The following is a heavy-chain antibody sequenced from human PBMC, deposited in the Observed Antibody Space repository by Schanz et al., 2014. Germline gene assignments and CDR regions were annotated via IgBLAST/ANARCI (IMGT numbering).Heavy chain of an antibody. CDR1: GGSINNYH. CDR3: ARVPEPGWFDP. CDR2: IYSSGNT. Sequence: QVQLQESGPGLVKPSETLSLTCTVSGGSINNYHWSWIRQPPGMGLEWLGYIYSSGNTYYNPSLKSRVSISLDPSKTQFFLNLNSLTAADTAVYYCARVPEPGWFDPWGQGTLVTVSS. J-gene: IGHJ5*02. V-gene: IGHV4-59*12. D-gene: IGHD1-26*01.